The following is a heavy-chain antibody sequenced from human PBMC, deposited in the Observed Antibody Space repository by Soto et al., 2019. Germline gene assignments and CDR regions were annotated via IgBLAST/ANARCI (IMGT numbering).Heavy chain of an antibody. CDR1: GFTFSTYG. CDR3: ARAYTAMVMDY. Sequence: QVQLVESGGGVVQPGRSLRLSCAASGFTFSTYGMHWVRQAPGKGLEWVAVISYDGSNKYYADSVKGRFTISRDNSKNTLYLQMNSLRAEDTAVYYCARAYTAMVMDYWGQGILVTVSS. D-gene: IGHD5-18*01. J-gene: IGHJ4*02. CDR2: ISYDGSNK. V-gene: IGHV3-30*03.